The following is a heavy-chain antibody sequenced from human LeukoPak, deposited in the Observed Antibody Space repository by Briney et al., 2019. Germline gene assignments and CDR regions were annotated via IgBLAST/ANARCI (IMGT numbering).Heavy chain of an antibody. V-gene: IGHV3-53*01. Sequence: PGGSLRLSCGVSGFTVSNNYMTWARQAPGKGLEWVSVIYKDGSTYYADSVKGRFTISRDNSQNMVYLQMNSLRDDDTAVYYCARLKVPAATLFDYWGQGTLVTVSS. J-gene: IGHJ4*02. CDR3: ARLKVPAATLFDY. CDR2: IYKDGST. D-gene: IGHD2-2*01. CDR1: GFTVSNNY.